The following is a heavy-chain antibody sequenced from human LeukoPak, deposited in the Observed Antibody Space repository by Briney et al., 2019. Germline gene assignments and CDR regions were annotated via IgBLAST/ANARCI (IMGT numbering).Heavy chain of an antibody. CDR1: EFTFGSYW. CDR3: AREKNLGT. J-gene: IGHJ4*02. D-gene: IGHD1-14*01. Sequence: GGSLRLSCAASEFTFGSYWMSWVRQAPGKRLEWVATIKEDGSDKYYVDSVKGRFTISRDNVKNSVYLQMNSLRAEDTAVYYCAREKNLGTWGQGTLVTVSS. V-gene: IGHV3-7*05. CDR2: IKEDGSDK.